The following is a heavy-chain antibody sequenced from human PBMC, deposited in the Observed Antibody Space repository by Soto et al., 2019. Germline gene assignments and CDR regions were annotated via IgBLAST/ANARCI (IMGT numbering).Heavy chain of an antibody. Sequence: LRLSCAASGFTFSSYAMSWVRQAPGKGLEWVSAISGSGGSTYYADSVKGRFTISRDNSKNTLYLQMNSLRAEDTAVYYCARESEDLTSNFDYWGQGTLVTVSS. J-gene: IGHJ4*02. CDR2: ISGSGGST. CDR1: GFTFSSYA. V-gene: IGHV3-23*01. CDR3: ARESEDLTSNFDY.